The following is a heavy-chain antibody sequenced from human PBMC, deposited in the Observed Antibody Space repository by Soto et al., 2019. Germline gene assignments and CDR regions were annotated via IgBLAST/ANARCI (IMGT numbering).Heavy chain of an antibody. D-gene: IGHD2-8*02. CDR2: ISAYNGNT. J-gene: IGHJ4*02. CDR1: GYTFNHFG. CDR3: ARDNPSLSGASLFDY. V-gene: IGHV1-18*01. Sequence: QVQLLQSGPEVKKPGASVKMSCKISGYTFNHFGVSWVRQAPGQGLEWIAWISAYNGNTEYHPRLQDRVTLTTDASTSTAYMEVRGLKSGDAAVYYCARDNPSLSGASLFDYWGQGTQVTVSS.